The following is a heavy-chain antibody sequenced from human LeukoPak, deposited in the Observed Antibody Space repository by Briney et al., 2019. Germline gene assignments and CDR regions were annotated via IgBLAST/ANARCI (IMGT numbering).Heavy chain of an antibody. D-gene: IGHD5-18*01. J-gene: IGHJ4*02. CDR3: ARTPPGYSYAIDY. CDR1: GGSISSYY. CDR2: IYYSGST. V-gene: IGHV4-59*01. Sequence: SETLSLTCTVSGGSISSYYWSWIRQPPGKGLEWIGYIYYSGSTNYNPSLKSRVTISVDTSKNQFSLKLSSVTAADTAVYYCARTPPGYSYAIDYWGQGTLVTVSS.